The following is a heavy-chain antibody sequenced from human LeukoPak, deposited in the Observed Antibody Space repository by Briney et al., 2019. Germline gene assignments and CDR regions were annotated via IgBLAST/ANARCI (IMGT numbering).Heavy chain of an antibody. Sequence: GGSLRLSCAASGFTFSRYGMHWVRQAPGKGLEWVAVISYNGSNKYYADSVKGRFTISRDNSKNTLYLQMNSLRAEDTAVYYCARDPRGNARRLDYWGQGTLVTVSS. CDR1: GFTFSRYG. CDR2: ISYNGSNK. J-gene: IGHJ4*02. V-gene: IGHV3-30*03. CDR3: ARDPRGNARRLDY. D-gene: IGHD1-1*01.